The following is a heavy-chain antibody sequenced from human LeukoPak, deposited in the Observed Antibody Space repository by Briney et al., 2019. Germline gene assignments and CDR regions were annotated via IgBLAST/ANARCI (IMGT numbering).Heavy chain of an antibody. Sequence: SETLSLTCTVSGGSISSYYWSWIRQPPGKGLEWIGYIYYSGSTNYNPSLKSRVTISVDTSKNQFSLKLSSVTAADTAVYYCARHINYGWYTYYYYGIDVWGQGTTVTVSS. CDR2: IYYSGST. D-gene: IGHD6-19*01. V-gene: IGHV4-59*08. CDR3: ARHINYGWYTYYYYGIDV. J-gene: IGHJ6*02. CDR1: GGSISSYY.